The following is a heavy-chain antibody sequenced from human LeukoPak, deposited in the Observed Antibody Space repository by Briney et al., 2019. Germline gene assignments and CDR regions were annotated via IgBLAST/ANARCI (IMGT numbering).Heavy chain of an antibody. Sequence: SRTLSLTCTVSGGSISSGDYYWSWIRQPPGKGLEWIGYIYYSGSTYYNPSLKSRVTISVDTSKNQFSLKLSSVTAADTAVYYCARSGYCSSTSCYTVDYYYMDVWGKGTTVTVSS. J-gene: IGHJ6*03. CDR1: GGSISSGDYY. V-gene: IGHV4-30-4*08. CDR2: IYYSGST. CDR3: ARSGYCSSTSCYTVDYYYMDV. D-gene: IGHD2-2*02.